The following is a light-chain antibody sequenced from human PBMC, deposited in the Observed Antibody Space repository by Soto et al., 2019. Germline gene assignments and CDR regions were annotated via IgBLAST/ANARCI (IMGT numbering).Light chain of an antibody. V-gene: IGKV1-27*01. J-gene: IGKJ4*01. CDR2: AAS. CDR1: QAISTY. CDR3: QKYNSVPLT. Sequence: DIQMTQSPSSLSASVGDRVTITCRAGQAISTYLAWYQQQPGKVPKLLIYAASTLQSGVPSRFSGSGSGTDFTLTISSLQPEDVATYYCQKYNSVPLTFGGGTKVEIK.